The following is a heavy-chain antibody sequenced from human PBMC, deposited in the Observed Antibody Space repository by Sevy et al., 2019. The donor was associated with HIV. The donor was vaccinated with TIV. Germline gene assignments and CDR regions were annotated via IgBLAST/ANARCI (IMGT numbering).Heavy chain of an antibody. D-gene: IGHD5-12*01. CDR1: GFTFKSYW. CDR3: ARAGSAYDTYYYHYAMDV. Sequence: GGSLRLSCAASGFTFKSYWMTGVRQAPGKGLEWVANINQDGSEKYYSDSLKGRLSISRDNSKNYVHLQINTLRAEDTAVYYCARAGSAYDTYYYHYAMDVWGQGTTVTVSS. J-gene: IGHJ6*02. CDR2: INQDGSEK. V-gene: IGHV3-7*01.